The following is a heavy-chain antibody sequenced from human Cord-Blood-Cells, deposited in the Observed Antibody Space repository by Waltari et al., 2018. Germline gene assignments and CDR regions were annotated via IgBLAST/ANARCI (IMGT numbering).Heavy chain of an antibody. Sequence: QVQLVQSGAEVKKPGASVKVSCKASGYTFTSYAMHWVRQAPGQRLEWMGWINAGNGNTKYSQKFQGRVTITRDTSASTAYMELSSLRSEDTAVYYCVRGWGSSWFDYWGQGTLVTVSS. D-gene: IGHD6-13*01. CDR3: VRGWGSSWFDY. V-gene: IGHV1-3*01. CDR2: INAGNGNT. CDR1: GYTFTSYA. J-gene: IGHJ4*02.